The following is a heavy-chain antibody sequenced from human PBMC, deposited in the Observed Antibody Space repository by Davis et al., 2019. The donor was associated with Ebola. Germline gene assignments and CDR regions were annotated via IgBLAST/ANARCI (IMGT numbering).Heavy chain of an antibody. CDR2: MNPNSGST. CDR1: GYTFTSYD. J-gene: IGHJ5*02. V-gene: IGHV1-8*01. Sequence: AASVKVSCKASGYTFTSYDINWVRQATGQGLEWMGWMNPNSGSTGYAQKFQGRVTMTRNTSISTAYMELTSLRFEDTAVYYCARGRWVAARWFDPWGQGTLVTVSS. CDR3: ARGRWVAARWFDP. D-gene: IGHD6-6*01.